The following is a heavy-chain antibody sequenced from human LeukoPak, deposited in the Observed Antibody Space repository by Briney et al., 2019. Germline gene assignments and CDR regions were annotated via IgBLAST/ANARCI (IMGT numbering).Heavy chain of an antibody. CDR3: ARDRSRYCSSTSCSYMDV. Sequence: GGSLRLSCAASGFTFSSYAMHWVRQAPGKGLEWVAVISYDGSNKYYADSVKGRFTISRDNSKNTLYLQMSSLRAEDTAVYYCARDRSRYCSSTSCSYMDVWGKGTTVTVSS. D-gene: IGHD2-2*01. CDR1: GFTFSSYA. CDR2: ISYDGSNK. V-gene: IGHV3-30*04. J-gene: IGHJ6*03.